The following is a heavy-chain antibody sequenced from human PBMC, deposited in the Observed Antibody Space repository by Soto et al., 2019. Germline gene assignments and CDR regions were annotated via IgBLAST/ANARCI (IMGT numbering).Heavy chain of an antibody. J-gene: IGHJ3*02. D-gene: IGHD6-19*01. CDR3: ARRQIAVAGTRAFDI. CDR1: GYSFTSYW. V-gene: IGHV5-51*01. CDR2: IYPGDSDT. Sequence: PGESLKISCNGSGYSFTSYWIGWVRQMPGKGLEWMGIIYPGDSDTRYSPSFQGQVTISADKSISTAYLQWSSLKASDTAMYYCARRQIAVAGTRAFDIWGQGTMVTVSS.